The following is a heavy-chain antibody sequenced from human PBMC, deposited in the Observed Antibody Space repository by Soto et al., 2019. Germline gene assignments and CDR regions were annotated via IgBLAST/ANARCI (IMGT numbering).Heavy chain of an antibody. D-gene: IGHD3-16*01. J-gene: IGHJ3*02. Sequence: SETLSLTCTVSGGSISSGGYYWSWIRQHPGKGLEWIGYIYYSGSTYYNPSLKSRVTISVDTSKNQFSLKLSSVTAADTVVYYCARGGLMITFGGGAFDIWGQGTMVTVSS. CDR1: GGSISSGGYY. V-gene: IGHV4-31*03. CDR2: IYYSGST. CDR3: ARGGLMITFGGGAFDI.